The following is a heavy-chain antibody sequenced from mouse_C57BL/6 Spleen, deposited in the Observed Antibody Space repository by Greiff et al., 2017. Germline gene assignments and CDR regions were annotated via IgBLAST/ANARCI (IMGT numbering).Heavy chain of an antibody. CDR2: ISDGGSYT. J-gene: IGHJ3*01. V-gene: IGHV5-4*03. Sequence: EVKLMESGGGLVKPGGSLKLSCAASGFTFSSYAMSWVRQTPEKRLEWVATISDGGSYTYYPDNVKGRYTISRDNAKNNLYLQMSHLKSEDTAMYYCARGGESFAYWGQGTLVTVSA. CDR3: ARGGESFAY. CDR1: GFTFSSYA.